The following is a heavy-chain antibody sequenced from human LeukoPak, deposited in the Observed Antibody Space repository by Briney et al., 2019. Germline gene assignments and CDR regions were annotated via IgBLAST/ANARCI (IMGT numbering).Heavy chain of an antibody. D-gene: IGHD3-22*01. J-gene: IGHJ4*02. CDR2: INSDGTDT. CDR1: GFTFSVYW. Sequence: GGSLRLSCAASGFTFSVYWMHWVRQAPGKGLVWVSRINSDGTDTNYADSVKGRFTISRDNAKNTLYLQMNSLRAEDTAVYYCVRAPYYSGIEHYFDHWGQGILVTVSS. CDR3: VRAPYYSGIEHYFDH. V-gene: IGHV3-74*01.